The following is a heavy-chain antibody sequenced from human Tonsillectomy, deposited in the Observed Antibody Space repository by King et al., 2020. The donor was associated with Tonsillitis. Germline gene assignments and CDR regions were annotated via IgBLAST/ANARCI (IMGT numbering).Heavy chain of an antibody. Sequence: VQLVESGGGLVQPGGSLRLSCAASGFPISTNYMSWVRQAPGKGLEWVSVIYIGGSTYYADSVSGRFTISRDNSINTLYLQMNSLRAEDTAVYSFARDRDCIGGSCYPFDWGQGTLVTVSS. CDR1: GFPISTNY. J-gene: IGHJ4*02. CDR3: ARDRDCIGGSCYPFD. V-gene: IGHV3-66*01. D-gene: IGHD2-15*01. CDR2: IYIGGST.